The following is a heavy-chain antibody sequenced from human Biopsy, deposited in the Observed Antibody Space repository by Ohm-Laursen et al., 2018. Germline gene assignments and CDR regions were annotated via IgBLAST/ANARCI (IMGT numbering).Heavy chain of an antibody. D-gene: IGHD2-2*01. CDR1: GGTFTNYA. Sequence: ASVKVSCKASGGTFTNYAISWVRQAPGQGLEWMGGIIPIFGTANYAQKFQGRVTITADESTSTAYMELSSLRSDDTAVYYCARDRPSVPTYAVFWGQGSLVTVSS. J-gene: IGHJ4*02. CDR2: IIPIFGTA. V-gene: IGHV1-69*13. CDR3: ARDRPSVPTYAVF.